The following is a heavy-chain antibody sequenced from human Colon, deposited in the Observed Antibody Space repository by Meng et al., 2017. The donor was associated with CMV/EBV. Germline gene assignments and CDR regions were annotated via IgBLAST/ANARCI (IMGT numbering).Heavy chain of an antibody. V-gene: IGHV4-4*01. J-gene: IGHJ4*01. CDR3: VNVVPTYYFNY. CDR2: IDESGST. CDR1: GGSISGNNW. D-gene: IGHD6-6*01. Sequence: TCRVAGGSISGNNWWAWVRQPPGKGLEWVGEIDESGSTNYRPSLRGRVTISFDKSKNQFSLVLTSVTAADTAMYFCVNVVPTYYFNYWGHGTLVTVSS.